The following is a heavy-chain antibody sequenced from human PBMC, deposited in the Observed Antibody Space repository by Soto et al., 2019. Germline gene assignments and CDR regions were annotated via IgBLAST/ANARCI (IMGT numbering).Heavy chain of an antibody. D-gene: IGHD5-12*01. CDR3: VSRRQQVALVEY. J-gene: IGHJ4*02. CDR1: ACYISTGNYY. V-gene: IGHV4-30-4*01. CDR2: IYYSGTT. Sequence: TLPLTCDLSACYISTGNYYWSWIRQSPGKCLEWIGHIYYSGTTYYNSSLKSRITISVDASKNQFSLNLSSVTAADTAIYYCVSRRQQVALVEYWRQLTLVIVSS.